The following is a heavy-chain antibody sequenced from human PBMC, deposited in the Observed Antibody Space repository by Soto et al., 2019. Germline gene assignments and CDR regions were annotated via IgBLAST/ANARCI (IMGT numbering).Heavy chain of an antibody. CDR3: AKGEGGYCSSTSDSYYYYYMDV. CDR2: ISWNSGSI. Sequence: EVQLVESGGGLVQPGRSLRLSCAASGFTFDDYAMHWVRQAPGKGLEWVSGISWNSGSIGYADSVKGRFTISRDNAKNSLYLQMNSLRAEDTALYYCAKGEGGYCSSTSDSYYYYYMDVWGKGTTVTVSS. V-gene: IGHV3-9*01. CDR1: GFTFDDYA. J-gene: IGHJ6*03. D-gene: IGHD2-2*01.